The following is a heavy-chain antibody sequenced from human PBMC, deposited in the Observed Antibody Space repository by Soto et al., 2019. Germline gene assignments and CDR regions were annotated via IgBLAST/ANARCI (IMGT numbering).Heavy chain of an antibody. Sequence: SETLSLTCTVSGGSINNYYWSWIRQSPGKGLEWIGYIYYSGTTYYNPSLKSRVTISVDTSKNQFSLKLSSVTAADTAVYYCARKGDGTLHDYWGQGTLVTVSS. CDR2: IYYSGTT. CDR3: ARKGDGTLHDY. V-gene: IGHV4-59*06. CDR1: GGSINNYY. J-gene: IGHJ4*02.